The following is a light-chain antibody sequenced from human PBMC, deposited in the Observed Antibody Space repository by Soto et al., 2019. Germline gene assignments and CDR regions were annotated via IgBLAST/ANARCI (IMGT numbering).Light chain of an antibody. CDR3: SSYTSTNFVI. Sequence: QSALTQPASVSGSPGQSITISCTGSSGDIGDYKYVSWYKQHPGKAPKLMIYDVSNRPSGVSNRFSASKSGNTASLTIFGXXXXXXXDYXCSSYTSTNFVIFGGGTK. CDR2: DVS. J-gene: IGLJ2*01. CDR1: SGDIGDYKY. V-gene: IGLV2-14*01.